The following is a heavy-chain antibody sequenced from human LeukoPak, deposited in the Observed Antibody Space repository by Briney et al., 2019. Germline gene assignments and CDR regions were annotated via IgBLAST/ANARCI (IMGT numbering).Heavy chain of an antibody. CDR1: GFTFSTYA. CDR3: AKDHQQQLGPWWAFDI. V-gene: IGHV3-23*01. CDR2: ISGSGGST. Sequence: PGGSLRLSCAASGFTFSTYAMSWVRQAPGKGLEWVSAISGSGGSTYYADSVKGRFTISRDNSKNTLYLQMNSLRAEDTAVYYCAKDHQQQLGPWWAFDIWGQGTMVTVSS. J-gene: IGHJ3*02. D-gene: IGHD6-13*01.